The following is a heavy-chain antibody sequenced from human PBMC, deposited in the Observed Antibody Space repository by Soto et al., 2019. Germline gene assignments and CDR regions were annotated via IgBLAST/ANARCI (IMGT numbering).Heavy chain of an antibody. Sequence: ASVKVSCKASGYTFTSYDINWVRQATGQGLEWMGWMNPNSGKTGYAQKFQGRVTMTRNTSISTAYMELSSLRFEDTAVYYCARGSQRHNWFDPWGQGTLVTVSS. J-gene: IGHJ5*02. D-gene: IGHD2-2*01. CDR2: MNPNSGKT. CDR3: ARGSQRHNWFDP. V-gene: IGHV1-8*01. CDR1: GYTFTSYD.